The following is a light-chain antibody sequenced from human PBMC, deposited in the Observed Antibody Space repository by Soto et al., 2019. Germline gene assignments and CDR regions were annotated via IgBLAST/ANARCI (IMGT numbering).Light chain of an antibody. Sequence: EIVLTQSPGTLSLSPGERATLSCGASQSVSSNYLAWYQQKPGQGPRLLIYGASSRATAIPDRFSSSGSGTDFTLTITRLEPEDFPVYYCQQYGTSPLTFGGGTKIEIK. CDR1: QSVSSNY. J-gene: IGKJ4*01. CDR3: QQYGTSPLT. V-gene: IGKV3-20*01. CDR2: GAS.